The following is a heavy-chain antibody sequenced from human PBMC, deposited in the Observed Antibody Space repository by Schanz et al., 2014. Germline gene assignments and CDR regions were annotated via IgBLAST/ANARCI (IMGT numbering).Heavy chain of an antibody. Sequence: QVQLQESGPGLVKPSGTLSLTCAVSGGSISNANWWSWVPQPPGKGLQWIGEVYHSGGTNYNPSLKSRVTISLDVSKNQFSPRLNSVTAADTAVYYCARSVGMVRRYFDSWGQGNLVTVSS. V-gene: IGHV4-4*02. CDR1: GGSISNANW. D-gene: IGHD5-18*01. J-gene: IGHJ4*02. CDR2: VYHSGGT. CDR3: ARSVGMVRRYFDS.